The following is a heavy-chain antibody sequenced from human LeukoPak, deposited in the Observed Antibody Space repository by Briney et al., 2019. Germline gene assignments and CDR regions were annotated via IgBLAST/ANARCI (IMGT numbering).Heavy chain of an antibody. D-gene: IGHD3-22*01. Sequence: ASVKVSCTASGYTFTSYGITWVRQAPGQGREWMGWISVYNGNTNYAQKLQGRVTMTTDTSTSTAYMELRSLRSDDTAVYYCARGFAHYDSSNYDYWGQGTLVTVSS. V-gene: IGHV1-18*01. J-gene: IGHJ4*02. CDR1: GYTFTSYG. CDR3: ARGFAHYDSSNYDY. CDR2: ISVYNGNT.